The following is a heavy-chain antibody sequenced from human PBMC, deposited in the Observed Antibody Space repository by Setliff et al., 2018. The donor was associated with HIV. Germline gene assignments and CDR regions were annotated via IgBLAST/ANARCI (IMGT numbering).Heavy chain of an antibody. CDR2: MNPNSGNT. CDR1: GYTFTTYD. J-gene: IGHJ6*03. Sequence: ASVKVSCKASGYTFTTYDINWVRQDTGQGLEWMGWMNPNSGNTGTAQKFQGRVTITRNTSISTAYMELSSLRSEDTAVYYCARCRGITVITGYYYYMDVWGKGTTVTVSS. V-gene: IGHV1-8*03. D-gene: IGHD4-17*01. CDR3: ARCRGITVITGYYYYMDV.